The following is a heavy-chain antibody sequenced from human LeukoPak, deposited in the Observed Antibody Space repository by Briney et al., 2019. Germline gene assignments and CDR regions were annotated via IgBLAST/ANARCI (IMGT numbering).Heavy chain of an antibody. CDR2: IHIYRGNT. D-gene: IGHD2-2*01. Sequence: ASVKVSCKASGYSSTNYGISWVRQAPGQGLEWMGWIHIYRGNTNYAQKFQGRVTITADISTRTAYMELSSLRSEDTAVYYCSREMPSKNWFDPWGQGTLVSVSS. CDR3: SREMPSKNWFDP. CDR1: GYSSTNYG. J-gene: IGHJ5*02. V-gene: IGHV1-18*01.